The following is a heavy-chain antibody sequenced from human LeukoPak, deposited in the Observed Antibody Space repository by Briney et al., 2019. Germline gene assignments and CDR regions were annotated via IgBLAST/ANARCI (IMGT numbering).Heavy chain of an antibody. CDR2: IYSGGST. D-gene: IGHD4-17*01. J-gene: IGHJ4*02. CDR1: GFTVSGNY. Sequence: GGSLRLSCAASGFTVSGNYMSWVRQAPGKGLEWVSIIYSGGSTSYADSVKGRFTISRDNSKNTLYLQMNSLRAEDTAVYYCARDKNGDYRDWGQGTLVTVSS. V-gene: IGHV3-53*05. CDR3: ARDKNGDYRD.